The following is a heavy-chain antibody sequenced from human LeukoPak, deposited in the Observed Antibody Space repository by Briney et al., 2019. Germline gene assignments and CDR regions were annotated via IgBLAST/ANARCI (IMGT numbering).Heavy chain of an antibody. Sequence: ASVKVSCKASGYTFSSYDLNWVRQASGQGLEWMGWMNPNSGNTGYAQNLQGRVSFTSDTSISTAYMELSSLRSEDTAVYYCARAKGALDTAMDFDYWGQGTLVTVSS. V-gene: IGHV1-8*01. D-gene: IGHD5-18*01. CDR2: MNPNSGNT. CDR1: GYTFSSYD. CDR3: ARAKGALDTAMDFDY. J-gene: IGHJ4*02.